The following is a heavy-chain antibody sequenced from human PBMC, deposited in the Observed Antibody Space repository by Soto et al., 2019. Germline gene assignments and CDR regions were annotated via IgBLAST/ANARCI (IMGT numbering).Heavy chain of an antibody. D-gene: IGHD4-17*01. CDR2: ISGSGGST. CDR3: AKVAWRSGPTVIYYYYGMDV. V-gene: IGHV3-23*01. CDR1: GFTFSSYA. J-gene: IGHJ6*02. Sequence: GGSLRLSCAASGFTFSSYAMSWVRRAPGKGLEWVSAISGSGGSTYYADSGKGRFTISRDNSKNTLYLQMNSLRAEDTAVYYCAKVAWRSGPTVIYYYYGMDVWGQGNTVTVSS.